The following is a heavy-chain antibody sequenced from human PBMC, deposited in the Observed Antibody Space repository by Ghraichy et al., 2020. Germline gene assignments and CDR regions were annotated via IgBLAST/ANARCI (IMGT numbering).Heavy chain of an antibody. Sequence: SETLSLTCTVSGGSVSSGSYYWSWIRQPPGKGLEWIGYIYYSGSTNYNPSLKSRGTISVDTSKNQFSLKLSSVTAADTAVYYCARELRFLVWLLSDRWFDPWGQGTLVTVSS. CDR1: GGSVSSGSYY. CDR2: IYYSGST. J-gene: IGHJ5*02. D-gene: IGHD3-3*01. CDR3: ARELRFLVWLLSDRWFDP. V-gene: IGHV4-61*01.